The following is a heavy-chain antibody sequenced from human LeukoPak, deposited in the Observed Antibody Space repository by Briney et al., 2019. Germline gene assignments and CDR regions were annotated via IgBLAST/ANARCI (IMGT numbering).Heavy chain of an antibody. Sequence: ASVTVSCTASGYTFTSYAMHWVRQAPGQRLEWMGWINAGNGNTKYSQKFQGRVTITRDTSASTAYMELSSLRSEDTAVYYCARGHRYSLSDYWGQGTLVTVSS. CDR2: INAGNGNT. CDR1: GYTFTSYA. J-gene: IGHJ4*02. CDR3: ARGHRYSLSDY. V-gene: IGHV1-3*01. D-gene: IGHD2-15*01.